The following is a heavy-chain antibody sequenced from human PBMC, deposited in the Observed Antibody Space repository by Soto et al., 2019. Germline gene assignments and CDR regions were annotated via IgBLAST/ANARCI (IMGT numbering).Heavy chain of an antibody. CDR3: VKDRESNSWPSRDV. D-gene: IGHD4-4*01. V-gene: IGHV1-18*01. CDR2: ISPNSGNI. J-gene: IGHJ6*02. CDR1: GYTFTRNG. Sequence: QVHLVQSGAEVKKPGASVNVSCKTSGYTFTRNGISWVRQAPGQGLEWMGWISPNSGNIKYAQKLQGRVIMTTDTSTSTAYMELRSLRSDDTAVYYCVKDRESNSWPSRDVWGPGNTVTVSS.